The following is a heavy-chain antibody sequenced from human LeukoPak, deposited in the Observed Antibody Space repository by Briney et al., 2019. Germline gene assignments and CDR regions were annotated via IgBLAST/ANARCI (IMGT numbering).Heavy chain of an antibody. V-gene: IGHV3-23*01. CDR2: ISGSGGST. CDR3: ARDECSSNYHY. Sequence: GGSLRLSCAASGFTFSSYAMSWVRQAPGKGLEWVSAISGSGGSTYYADSVKGRFTISRDNSKNTLYLQMNSLRAEDTAVYYCARDECSSNYHYWGQGTLVTVSS. J-gene: IGHJ4*02. D-gene: IGHD4-11*01. CDR1: GFTFSSYA.